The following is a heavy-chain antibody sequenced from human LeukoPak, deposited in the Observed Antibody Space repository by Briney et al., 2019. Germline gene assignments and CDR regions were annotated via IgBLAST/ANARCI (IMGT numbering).Heavy chain of an antibody. D-gene: IGHD1-26*01. CDR2: MYHSGST. J-gene: IGHJ4*02. CDR1: GYSISSGYY. CDR3: ARVRETTIDY. Sequence: ETLSLTCTVSGYSISSGYYWGWIRQPPGKGLEWIGSMYHSGSTYYNPSLKSRVTISVDTSKKQFSLKVTSVTAADTAVYYCARVRETTIDYWGQGTLVTVSS. V-gene: IGHV4-38-2*02.